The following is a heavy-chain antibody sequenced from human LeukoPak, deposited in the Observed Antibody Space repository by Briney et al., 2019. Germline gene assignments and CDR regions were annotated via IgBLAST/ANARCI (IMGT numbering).Heavy chain of an antibody. V-gene: IGHV3-7*01. J-gene: IGHJ4*02. D-gene: IGHD3-22*01. CDR2: IKQDGSEK. Sequence: GGSLRLSCAASGFTFSSYWMSWVRQAPGKGLEWVANIKQDGSEKYYVDSVKGRFTISRDNAKNSLYLQMNSLRAEDTAVYYCAKERPEGYYYDSSGRYFDYWGQGTLVTVSS. CDR3: AKERPEGYYYDSSGRYFDY. CDR1: GFTFSSYW.